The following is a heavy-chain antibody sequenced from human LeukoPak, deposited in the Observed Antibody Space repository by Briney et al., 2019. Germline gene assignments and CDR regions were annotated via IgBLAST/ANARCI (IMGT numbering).Heavy chain of an antibody. J-gene: IGHJ4*02. CDR3: ARAQGWELAGDYFDY. V-gene: IGHV3-21*01. CDR1: GFTFSSYS. Sequence: PGGSLRLSCAASGFTFSSYSMNWVRQAPGKGLEWVSSISSSSSYIYYADSVKGRFTISRDNAKNSLYLQMNSLRAEDTAVYYCARAQGWELAGDYFDYWGQGTLVTVSS. D-gene: IGHD1-26*01. CDR2: ISSSSSYI.